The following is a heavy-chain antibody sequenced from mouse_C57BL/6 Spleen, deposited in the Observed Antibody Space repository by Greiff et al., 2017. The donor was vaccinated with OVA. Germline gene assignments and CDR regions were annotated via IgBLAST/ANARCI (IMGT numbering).Heavy chain of an antibody. J-gene: IGHJ2*01. V-gene: IGHV5-6*01. CDR2: ISSGGSYT. CDR3: ARHWDYLDY. CDR1: GFTFSSYG. Sequence: EVQVVESGGDLVKPGGSLKLSCAASGFTFSSYGMSWVRQTPDKRLEWVATISSGGSYTYYPDSVKGRFTISRDNAKNTLYLQMSSLKSEDTAMYYCARHWDYLDYWGQGTTLTVSS.